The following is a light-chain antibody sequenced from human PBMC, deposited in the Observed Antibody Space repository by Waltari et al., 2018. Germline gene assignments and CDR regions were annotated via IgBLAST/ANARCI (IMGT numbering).Light chain of an antibody. CDR1: QGINTW. J-gene: IGKJ3*01. CDR3: QQYNSYST. Sequence: QMTQSPSTLSASVGDRITITCRARQGINTWLAWYQQKPGKAPKLLIHRASTLRTGVPSRFSGSVSGTEFTLTISSLQPEDFATYYCQQYNSYSTFGPGTRVDIK. V-gene: IGKV1-5*03. CDR2: RAS.